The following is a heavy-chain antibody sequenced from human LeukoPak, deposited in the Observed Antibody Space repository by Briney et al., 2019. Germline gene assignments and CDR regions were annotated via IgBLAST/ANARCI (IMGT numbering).Heavy chain of an antibody. Sequence: GGSLRLSCAASGFTLSSYAMTWVRQAPGKGLEWVSGISDSSGSTYYADSVKGRFAVSRDNSKNTLYLQMNSLRPGDTATYYCARGGYPNSKFDYWGQGTLVTVSS. V-gene: IGHV3-23*01. D-gene: IGHD6-13*01. CDR1: GFTLSSYA. CDR2: ISDSSGST. J-gene: IGHJ4*02. CDR3: ARGGYPNSKFDY.